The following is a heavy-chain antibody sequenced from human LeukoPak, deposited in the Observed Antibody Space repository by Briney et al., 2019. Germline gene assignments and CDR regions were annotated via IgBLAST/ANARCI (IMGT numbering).Heavy chain of an antibody. CDR3: TRGRVDY. CDR2: INIDGSTT. CDR1: GFTFSSYG. J-gene: IGHJ4*02. V-gene: IGHV3-74*01. Sequence: PGGSLRLSCAASGFTFSSYGMHWVRQAPGKGLVWVSRINIDGSTTNYADSVKGRFTISRDNAKNTLYLQMNSLRAEDTALYYCTRGRVDYWGQGTLVTVSS.